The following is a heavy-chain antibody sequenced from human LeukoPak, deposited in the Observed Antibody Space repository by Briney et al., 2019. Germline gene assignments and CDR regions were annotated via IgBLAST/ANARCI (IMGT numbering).Heavy chain of an antibody. D-gene: IGHD6-13*01. CDR1: GFTFSSYG. CDR3: ARVDNGYSSSWYSNYYYYYYGMDV. V-gene: IGHV3-30*03. Sequence: PGRSLRLSCAASGFTFSSYGMHWVRQAPGKGLEWVAVISYDGSNKYYADSVKGRFTISRDNSKNTLYLQMNSLRAEDTAVYYCARVDNGYSSSWYSNYYYYYYGMDVWGQGTTVTVSS. CDR2: ISYDGSNK. J-gene: IGHJ6*02.